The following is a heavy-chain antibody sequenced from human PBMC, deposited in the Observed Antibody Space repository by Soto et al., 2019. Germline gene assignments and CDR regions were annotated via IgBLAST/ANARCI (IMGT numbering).Heavy chain of an antibody. Sequence: PKISCKGSGYSFAGYWITWVRQKPGKGLEWMGRIDPSDSQTYYSPSFRGHVTISVTKSITTVFLQWSSLRASDTAMYYCARQIYDSDTGPNFQYYFDSWGQGTPVTVSS. CDR2: IDPSDSQT. D-gene: IGHD3-22*01. CDR3: ARQIYDSDTGPNFQYYFDS. CDR1: GYSFAGYW. V-gene: IGHV5-10-1*01. J-gene: IGHJ4*02.